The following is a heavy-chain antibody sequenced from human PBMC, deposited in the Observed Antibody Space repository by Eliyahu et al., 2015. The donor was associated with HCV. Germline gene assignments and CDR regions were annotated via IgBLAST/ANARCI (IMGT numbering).Heavy chain of an antibody. Sequence: QVQLQESGPGLVKPSETLSLTCTVSGXSITTYYGSWIRQPPGKGLEWIGYXHYXGGXXSNPPLKSRVTIXVDTSKNQFSLNLTSVTAADTAVYYCASGGGGIAVAGTGGWFDPWGQGTLVTVSS. CDR3: ASGGGGIAVAGTGGWFDP. J-gene: IGHJ5*02. D-gene: IGHD6-19*01. CDR1: GXSITTYY. CDR2: XHYXGGX. V-gene: IGHV4-59*01.